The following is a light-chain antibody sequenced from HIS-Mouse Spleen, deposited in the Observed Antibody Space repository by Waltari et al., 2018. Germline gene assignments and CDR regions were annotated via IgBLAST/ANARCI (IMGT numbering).Light chain of an antibody. V-gene: IGLV2-23*01. CDR3: CSYAGSSTLV. J-gene: IGLJ3*02. CDR1: SSDVGSYNL. CDR2: EGS. Sequence: QSALTQPASVSGSPGQSITISCTGTSSDVGSYNLVSWYPQHPGKAPKLMIYEGSKRPSGVSNRFSVSKSGNTASLTISGLQAEDEADYYCCSYAGSSTLVFGGGTKLTVL.